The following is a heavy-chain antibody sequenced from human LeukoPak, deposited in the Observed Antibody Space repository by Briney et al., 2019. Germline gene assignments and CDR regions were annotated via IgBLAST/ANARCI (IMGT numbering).Heavy chain of an antibody. J-gene: IGHJ4*02. Sequence: GGSLRLSCAASGFTFDDYAMHWVRQVPGKGLEWVSGISWNSGSIGYADSVKGRFTISRDNAKNSLYLHMNSLSAEDTALYYCAKGKKISVAGLFDCWGQGTLVTVSS. D-gene: IGHD6-19*01. CDR3: AKGKKISVAGLFDC. CDR2: ISWNSGSI. V-gene: IGHV3-9*01. CDR1: GFTFDDYA.